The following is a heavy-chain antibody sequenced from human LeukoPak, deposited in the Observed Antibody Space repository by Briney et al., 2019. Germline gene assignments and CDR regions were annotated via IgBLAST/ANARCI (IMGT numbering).Heavy chain of an antibody. CDR1: GYTFTSYA. CDR2: INTNTGNP. D-gene: IGHD3-16*02. J-gene: IGHJ4*02. CDR3: ARAFQSLGGLSLPDY. Sequence: ASVKVSCKASGYTFTSYAMNWVRQAPGQGLEWMGWINTNTGNPTYAQGFTGRFVFSLDTSVSTTYLQISSLKAEDTAVYFCARAFQSLGGLSLPDYWGQGTLVTVYS. V-gene: IGHV7-4-1*02.